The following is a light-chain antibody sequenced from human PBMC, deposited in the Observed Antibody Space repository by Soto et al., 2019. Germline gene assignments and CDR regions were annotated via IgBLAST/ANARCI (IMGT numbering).Light chain of an antibody. V-gene: IGKV1-39*01. J-gene: IGKJ4*01. CDR2: AAS. CDR3: QQSYTTPLT. Sequence: DIQMTQSPSSLSASVGDRVTITCRASQSINSYLNWFQQKPGKAPQLLIYAASSLQSGVPSRLSGSGSETDFTLIISSLQPEDFEAYYCQQSYTTPLTFGGATKVEVK. CDR1: QSINSY.